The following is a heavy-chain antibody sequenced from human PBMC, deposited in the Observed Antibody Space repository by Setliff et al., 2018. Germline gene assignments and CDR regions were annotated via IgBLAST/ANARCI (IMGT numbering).Heavy chain of an antibody. V-gene: IGHV4-61*09. D-gene: IGHD3-3*01. Sequence: SETLSLTCSVSGTSLDSIANGNQFWGWIRQPAGKGLEWIGQIFMSGSTDYDPSFESRVTISLDMSKNQFFLDLTSVTAEDTAVYYCARMSGFQYIDVWDKGTTVTVSS. CDR2: IFMSGST. CDR1: GTSLDSIANGNQF. CDR3: ARMSGFQYIDV. J-gene: IGHJ6*03.